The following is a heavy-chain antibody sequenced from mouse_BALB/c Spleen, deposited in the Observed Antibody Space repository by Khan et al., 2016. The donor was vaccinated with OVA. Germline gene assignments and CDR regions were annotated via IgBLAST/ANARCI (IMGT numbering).Heavy chain of an antibody. CDR1: GFSLTNYG. CDR2: IWSDGST. Sequence: QVQLKESGPGLVAPSQSLSITCTISGFSLTNYGIHWVRQPPGKGLEWLVVIWSDGSTTYNSTLKSRLSITKDNSKSQVFLKTNSLQTDDTAMYYCARQPYYHYYILDYWGQGTTVTVSS. V-gene: IGHV2-6-1*01. J-gene: IGHJ4*01. CDR3: ARQPYYHYYILDY. D-gene: IGHD2-12*01.